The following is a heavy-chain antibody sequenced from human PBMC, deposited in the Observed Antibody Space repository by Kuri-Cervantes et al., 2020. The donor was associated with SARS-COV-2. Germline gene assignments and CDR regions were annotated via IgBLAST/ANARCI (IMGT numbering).Heavy chain of an antibody. V-gene: IGHV1-2*02. CDR2: INPNSGGT. J-gene: IGHJ4*02. CDR3: AREGGRYNWNFRVFG. CDR1: GYTFTGYY. Sequence: ASVKVSCKASGYTFTGYYMHWVRQAPGQGLEWMGWINPNSGGTNYAQKFQGRVTMTRDTSISTAYMELSSLRSEDTAVYYCAREGGRYNWNFRVFGWGQGTVVTVSS. D-gene: IGHD1-7*01.